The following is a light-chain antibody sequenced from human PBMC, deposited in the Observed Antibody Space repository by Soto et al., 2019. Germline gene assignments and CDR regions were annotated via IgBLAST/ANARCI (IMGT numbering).Light chain of an antibody. CDR1: QSVNSN. V-gene: IGKV3-15*01. CDR2: GTS. Sequence: EIVMTHSPATLSLSPGERAALSCRASQSVNSNLAWYQQKAGQAPRLLIYGTSTRATGIPARFSGRGSGTDFTLTINSLQPKDIAVYYCQQRSKQVATFGQGTKVDIK. CDR3: QQRSKQVAT. J-gene: IGKJ1*01.